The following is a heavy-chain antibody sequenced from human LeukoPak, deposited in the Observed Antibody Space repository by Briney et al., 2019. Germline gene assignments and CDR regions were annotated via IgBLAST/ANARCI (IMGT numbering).Heavy chain of an antibody. V-gene: IGHV1-69*10. J-gene: IGHJ4*02. CDR1: GGTFSSYA. Sequence: SVKVSCKASGGTFSSYAISWVRQAPGQGLKWMGGIIPILDTANYAQKFRDRVTMTRDTSTSTVYMELSSLRSEDTAVYYCVREESGGYFDYWGQGTLVTVSS. D-gene: IGHD2-8*02. CDR2: IIPILDTA. CDR3: VREESGGYFDY.